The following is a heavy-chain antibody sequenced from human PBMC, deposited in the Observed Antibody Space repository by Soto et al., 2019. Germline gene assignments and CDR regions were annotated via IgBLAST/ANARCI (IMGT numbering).Heavy chain of an antibody. Sequence: GASVKVSCKASGYTFTSYAMHWVRQAPGQRLEWMGWINAGNGNTKYSQKFQGRVTITRDTSASTAYMELSSLRSEDTAVYYCARDLIGSSSSYCFDYWGQGTLVTVSS. CDR3: ARDLIGSSSSYCFDY. V-gene: IGHV1-3*01. D-gene: IGHD6-6*01. CDR1: GYTFTSYA. J-gene: IGHJ4*02. CDR2: INAGNGNT.